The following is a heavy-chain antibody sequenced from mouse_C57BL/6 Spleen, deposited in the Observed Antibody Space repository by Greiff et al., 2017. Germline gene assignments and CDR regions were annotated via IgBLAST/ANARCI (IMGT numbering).Heavy chain of an antibody. CDR1: GFTFTDYY. Sequence: EVQLLESGGGLVQPGGSLSLSCAASGFTFTDYYMSWVRQPPGKALEWLGFIRNKANGYTTEYSASVKGRFTISRDNSQSILYLQMNALRAEDSATYYCASAPGTHFDYWGQGTTLTVSS. J-gene: IGHJ2*01. V-gene: IGHV7-3*01. CDR3: ASAPGTHFDY. D-gene: IGHD3-3*01. CDR2: IRNKANGYTT.